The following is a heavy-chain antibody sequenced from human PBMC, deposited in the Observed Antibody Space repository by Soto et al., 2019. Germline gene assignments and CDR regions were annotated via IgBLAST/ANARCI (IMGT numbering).Heavy chain of an antibody. V-gene: IGHV3-53*04. J-gene: IGHJ5*02. CDR3: ARGPPSAYGDYVSWFDP. D-gene: IGHD4-17*01. Sequence: GSLRLSCAASGFTVSSNYMSWVRQAPGKGLEWVSVIYSGGSTYYADSVKGRFTISRHNSKNTLYLQMNSLRAEDTAVYYCARGPPSAYGDYVSWFDPWGQGTLVTVSS. CDR1: GFTVSSNY. CDR2: IYSGGST.